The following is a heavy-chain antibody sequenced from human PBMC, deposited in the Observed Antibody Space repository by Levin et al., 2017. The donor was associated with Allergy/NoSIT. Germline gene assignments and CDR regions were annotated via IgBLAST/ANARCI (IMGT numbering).Heavy chain of an antibody. V-gene: IGHV3-23*01. J-gene: IGHJ4*02. D-gene: IGHD1-26*01. Sequence: GESLKISCEASGFTYSTYDMTWIRQAPGKGLEWVSGIRGSGSRTFYADFVKGRFTVGRDNFKNTAYLQMNGLRVEDTGVYYCAPGIGPTGSPTEYWGQGALVTVSS. CDR1: GFTYSTYD. CDR3: APGIGPTGSPTEY. CDR2: IRGSGSRT.